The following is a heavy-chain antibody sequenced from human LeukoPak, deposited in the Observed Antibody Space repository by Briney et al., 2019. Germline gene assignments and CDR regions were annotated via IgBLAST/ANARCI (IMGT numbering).Heavy chain of an antibody. D-gene: IGHD3-10*01. CDR2: IKQDGSEK. CDR1: GFTFSSYW. CDR3: ARDKNQMVRGVIHWFDP. Sequence: PGGSLRLSCAASGFTFSSYWMSWVRQAPGKGLEWVANIKQDGSEKYYVDSVKGRFTISRDNAKNSLNLQMNSLRAEDTAVYYCARDKNQMVRGVIHWFDPWGQGTLVTVSS. V-gene: IGHV3-7*01. J-gene: IGHJ5*02.